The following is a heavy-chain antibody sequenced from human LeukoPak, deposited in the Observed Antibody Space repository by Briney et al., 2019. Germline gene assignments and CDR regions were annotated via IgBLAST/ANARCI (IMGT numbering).Heavy chain of an antibody. Sequence: GASVKFSCKASGYTFTGYYMYWVRQAPGQGLEWMGWINPNSGGTNYAQKFQGWVTMTRDTSISTAYMELSRLRSDDTAVYYCARARSYCSGGSCAYYFDYWGQGTLVTVSS. CDR2: INPNSGGT. CDR1: GYTFTGYY. D-gene: IGHD2-15*01. V-gene: IGHV1-2*04. CDR3: ARARSYCSGGSCAYYFDY. J-gene: IGHJ4*02.